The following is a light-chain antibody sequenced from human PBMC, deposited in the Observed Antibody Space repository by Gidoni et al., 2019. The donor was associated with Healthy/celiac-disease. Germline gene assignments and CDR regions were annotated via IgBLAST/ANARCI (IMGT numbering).Light chain of an antibody. J-gene: IGKJ4*01. V-gene: IGKV3-11*01. CDR1: QSVSSY. CDR2: DAS. Sequence: ELALIQSPATLSLSPGERATLSCRASQSVSSYLAWYQQKPGQAPRLLIYDASNRATGIPARFSGSGSGTDFTLTISSLEPEDFAVYYCQQRSNWPPLTFGGGTKVEIK. CDR3: QQRSNWPPLT.